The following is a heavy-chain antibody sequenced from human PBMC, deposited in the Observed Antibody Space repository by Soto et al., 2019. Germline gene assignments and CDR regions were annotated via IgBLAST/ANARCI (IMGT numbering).Heavy chain of an antibody. Sequence: EVQLMESGGGLVQPGGSLRLSCAASGFTFSDHYMDWVRQAPGTGLEWVGRTRNKAKSYTTDYAASVKGRFTISRDDSSNSLYLQMNSLKTEDTAVYYCTMGTEDAGWYFQHWGQGTLVTVSS. CDR2: TRNKAKSYTT. V-gene: IGHV3-72*01. CDR3: TMGTEDAGWYFQH. D-gene: IGHD1-7*01. J-gene: IGHJ1*01. CDR1: GFTFSDHY.